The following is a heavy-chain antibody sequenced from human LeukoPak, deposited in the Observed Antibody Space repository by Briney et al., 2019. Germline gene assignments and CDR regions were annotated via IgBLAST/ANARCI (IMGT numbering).Heavy chain of an antibody. D-gene: IGHD6-19*01. Sequence: ASVKVSCKASGYTFTSYYMHWVRQAPGQGLEWMGIINPSGGSTSYAQKFQGRVTMTRDTSTSTVYMELSSLRSEDTAVYYCARDGEAVAGTRLPSYWYFDLWGRGTLVTVSS. CDR2: INPSGGST. V-gene: IGHV1-46*01. CDR3: ARDGEAVAGTRLPSYWYFDL. J-gene: IGHJ2*01. CDR1: GYTFTSYY.